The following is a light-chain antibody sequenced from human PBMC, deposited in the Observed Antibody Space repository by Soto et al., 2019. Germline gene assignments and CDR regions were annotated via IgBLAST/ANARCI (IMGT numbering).Light chain of an antibody. V-gene: IGLV2-11*01. J-gene: IGLJ1*01. Sequence: QSALTQPRSVSGSPGQSVTISCTGTSSDVGSYHYVSWYQQPPGKAPKLMIYDVSKRPSGVPDRFSGSKSDNTASLTISGLQAEDEADYYCCSYSGRYTYVFGTGTKLTVL. CDR2: DVS. CDR3: CSYSGRYTYV. CDR1: SSDVGSYHY.